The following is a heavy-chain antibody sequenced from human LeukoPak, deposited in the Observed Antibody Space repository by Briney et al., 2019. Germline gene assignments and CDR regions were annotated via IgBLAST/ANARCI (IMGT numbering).Heavy chain of an antibody. CDR3: ARSHCSGNNCYSDWYFDL. D-gene: IGHD2-15*01. CDR2: ITKGGSAY. V-gene: IGHV3-7*03. J-gene: IGHJ2*01. Sequence: AQTPRLSRAATGLPLRGPWTRCPATAPRPGPERAPQITKGGSAYASVDSVRGRFTISRDNANTSLFLQMNSLRAEDTAVYYCARSHCSGNNCYSDWYFDLWGRGTLVIVSS. CDR1: GLPLRGPW.